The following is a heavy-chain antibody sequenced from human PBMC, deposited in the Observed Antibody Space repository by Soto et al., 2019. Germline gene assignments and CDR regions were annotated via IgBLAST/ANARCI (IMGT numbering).Heavy chain of an antibody. CDR2: ISYDGSNK. J-gene: IGHJ4*02. D-gene: IGHD3-10*01. V-gene: IGHV3-30-3*01. Sequence: QVQLVESGGGVVQPGRSLRLSCAASGFTFSSYAMHWVRQAPGKGLEWVAVISYDGSNKYYADSVKGRFTISRDNSKNTRYLQMNSLRAEDTAVYYCARPGLGSGSYAPDYWSQGTLVAVTS. CDR1: GFTFSSYA. CDR3: ARPGLGSGSYAPDY.